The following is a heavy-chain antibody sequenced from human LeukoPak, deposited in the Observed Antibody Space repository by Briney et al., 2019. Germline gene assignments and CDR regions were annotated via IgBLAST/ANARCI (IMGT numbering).Heavy chain of an antibody. J-gene: IGHJ4*02. V-gene: IGHV3-9*01. D-gene: IGHD5-18*01. CDR1: GFTFDDYA. CDR2: ISWNSGSI. Sequence: GRPLRLSCAASGFTFDDYAMHWVRQAPGKGLEWVSGISWNSGSIGYADSVKGRFTISRDNAKNSLYLQMNSLRAEDTALYYCAKDIGYSYGYYFDYWGQGTLVTVSS. CDR3: AKDIGYSYGYYFDY.